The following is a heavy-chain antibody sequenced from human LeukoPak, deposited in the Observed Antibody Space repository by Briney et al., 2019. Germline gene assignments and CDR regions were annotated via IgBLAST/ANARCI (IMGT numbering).Heavy chain of an antibody. Sequence: ASVKVSCKASGYTFTGYYMHWVRQAPGQGLEWMGWINPNSGGTNYAQKFQGRVTMTRDTSIRTAYMELSRRRVEDTAVYYCARGGLYYYVSSGYFGNNDSFDIWGQGRMVSLSS. CDR2: INPNSGGT. D-gene: IGHD3-22*01. V-gene: IGHV1-2*02. CDR3: ARGGLYYYVSSGYFGNNDSFDI. CDR1: GYTFTGYY. J-gene: IGHJ3*02.